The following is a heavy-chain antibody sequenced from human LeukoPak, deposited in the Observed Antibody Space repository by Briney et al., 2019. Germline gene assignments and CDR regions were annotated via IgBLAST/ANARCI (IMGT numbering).Heavy chain of an antibody. D-gene: IGHD6-19*01. J-gene: IGHJ4*02. Sequence: ASVKVSCKASGYTFTSYGISWGRQAPGQGLEWMGWISAYNGNTNYAQKLQGRVTMTTDTSTSTAYMELRSLRSDDTAVYYCARPPVYSSGWDPFDYWGQGTLVTVSS. CDR3: ARPPVYSSGWDPFDY. CDR2: ISAYNGNT. V-gene: IGHV1-18*01. CDR1: GYTFTSYG.